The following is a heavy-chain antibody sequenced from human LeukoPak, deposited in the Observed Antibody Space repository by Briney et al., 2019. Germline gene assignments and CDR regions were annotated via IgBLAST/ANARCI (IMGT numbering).Heavy chain of an antibody. CDR1: GGTFSSYA. D-gene: IGHD1-26*01. Sequence: ASVTVSCKASGGTFSSYAISWVRQAPGQGLEWMGGIIPIFGTANYAQKFQGRVTITTDESTSTAYMELSSLRSEDTAVYYCARDNTNGLATRGFDYWGQGTLVTVSS. CDR3: ARDNTNGLATRGFDY. V-gene: IGHV1-69*05. CDR2: IIPIFGTA. J-gene: IGHJ4*02.